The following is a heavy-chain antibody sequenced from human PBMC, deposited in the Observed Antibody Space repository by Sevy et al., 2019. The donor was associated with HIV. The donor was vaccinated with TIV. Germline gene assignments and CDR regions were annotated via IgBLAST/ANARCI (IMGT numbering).Heavy chain of an antibody. D-gene: IGHD3-22*01. CDR1: GYTLTQLS. CDR2: FDPEDGET. J-gene: IGHJ4*02. CDR3: ATTKDYYESSGYPFDY. V-gene: IGHV1-24*01. Sequence: ASVKVSCKVSGYTLTQLSMNWVRQAPGKGLEWMGSFDPEDGETIYAQKFQGRVTMTEDRSTDTAYMDLSSLRSEDTAVYYCATTKDYYESSGYPFDYWGQGTLVTASS.